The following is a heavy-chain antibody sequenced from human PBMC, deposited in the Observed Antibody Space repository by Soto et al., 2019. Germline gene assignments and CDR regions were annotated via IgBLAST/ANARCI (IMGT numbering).Heavy chain of an antibody. D-gene: IGHD1-20*01. CDR1: GYAFTDYD. Sequence: QVQLMQSGAEVRKPGASVKVSCKASGYAFTDYDINWVRQATGQGLEWLGWMTPKSGYTGYAQKFQGRVTLTRDTSRGIAYMELSSLTSEDTAVYYCTRNLYNTGDFDHWGQGTLVTVSS. J-gene: IGHJ4*02. CDR2: MTPKSGYT. CDR3: TRNLYNTGDFDH. V-gene: IGHV1-8*02.